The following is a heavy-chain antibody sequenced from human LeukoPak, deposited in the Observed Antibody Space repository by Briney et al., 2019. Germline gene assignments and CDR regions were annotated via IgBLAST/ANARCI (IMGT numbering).Heavy chain of an antibody. CDR2: IDSDGSST. CDR1: GFTFSSNW. CDR3: ARGRGTSSMHPRSSRLDY. V-gene: IGHV3-74*01. Sequence: GGSLSLSCAASGFTFSSNWMHWVHQAPGKGLVWVSRIDSDGSSTSYADSVKGRFTISRDNAKNTLSLQMNSLRAEDTAVYYCARGRGTSSMHPRSSRLDYWGQGTLVTVSS. J-gene: IGHJ4*02. D-gene: IGHD3-16*01.